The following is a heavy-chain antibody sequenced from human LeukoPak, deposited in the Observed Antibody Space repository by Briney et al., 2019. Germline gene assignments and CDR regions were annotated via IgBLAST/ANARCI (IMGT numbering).Heavy chain of an antibody. J-gene: IGHJ5*02. D-gene: IGHD6-19*01. V-gene: IGHV1-18*01. Sequence: ASVKVSCKASGYTFTRYGISWVRQAPGQGLEWMGWISGNKGLIDYAEKFQGRVTLTIDTSTSTAYMEMRSLTSDDTAVYYCARGHDHTSSWYDHPWGQGTLVTVSS. CDR2: ISGNKGLI. CDR1: GYTFTRYG. CDR3: ARGHDHTSSWYDHP.